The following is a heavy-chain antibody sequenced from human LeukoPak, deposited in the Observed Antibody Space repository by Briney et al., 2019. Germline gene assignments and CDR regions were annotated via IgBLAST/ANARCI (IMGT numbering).Heavy chain of an antibody. CDR3: ARGEQWLPNWFDP. CDR2: IYSGGST. J-gene: IGHJ5*02. CDR1: GFSVSSNY. V-gene: IGHV3-66*01. Sequence: PGGSLRLSCAASGFSVSSNYMSWVRQAPGKGLEWVPVIYSGGSTYYADSVKGRFTISRDNSKNTLYLQMNSLRAEDTAVYYCARGEQWLPNWFDPWGQGTLVTVSS. D-gene: IGHD6-19*01.